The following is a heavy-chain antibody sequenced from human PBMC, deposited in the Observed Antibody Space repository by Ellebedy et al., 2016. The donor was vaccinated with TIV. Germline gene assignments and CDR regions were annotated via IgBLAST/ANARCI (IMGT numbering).Heavy chain of an antibody. V-gene: IGHV1-69*13. CDR2: IIPIFGTA. Sequence: ASVKVSCKASGYTFTSYAISWVRQAPGQGLEWMGGIIPIFGTANYAQKFQGRVTITADESTSTAYMELSSLRSEDTAVYYCARCRRPYGSGSYYNVNYYYYGMDVWGQGTTVTVSS. CDR1: GYTFTSYA. D-gene: IGHD3-10*01. CDR3: ARCRRPYGSGSYYNVNYYYYGMDV. J-gene: IGHJ6*02.